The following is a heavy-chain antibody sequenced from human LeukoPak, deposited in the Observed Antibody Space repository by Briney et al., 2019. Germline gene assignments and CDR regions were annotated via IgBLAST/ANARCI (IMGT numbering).Heavy chain of an antibody. J-gene: IGHJ4*02. CDR1: GFIFNTYS. D-gene: IGHD4-17*01. V-gene: IGHV3-48*01. Sequence: PGGSLRPSCAASGFIFNTYSMSWVRQAPGKGLEWVSYISSSSGTVYYADSVKGRFTISRDNAMNSLYLLMNSLRAEDTAVYYCARDYSYGDSIDYWGQGTLVTVSS. CDR3: ARDYSYGDSIDY. CDR2: ISSSSGTV.